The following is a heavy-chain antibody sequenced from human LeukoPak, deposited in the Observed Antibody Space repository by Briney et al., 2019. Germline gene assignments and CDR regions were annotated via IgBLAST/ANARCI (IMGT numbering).Heavy chain of an antibody. CDR2: IIPIFGTA. CDR3: AAAGSSGWTDFDY. Sequence: SVRVSCKASGGTFSSYAISWVRQAPGQGLEWMGGIIPIFGTANYAQKFQGRVTITADESTSTAYMEPSSLRSEDTAVYYCAAAGSSGWTDFDYWGQGTLVTVSS. CDR1: GGTFSSYA. D-gene: IGHD6-19*01. J-gene: IGHJ4*02. V-gene: IGHV1-69*01.